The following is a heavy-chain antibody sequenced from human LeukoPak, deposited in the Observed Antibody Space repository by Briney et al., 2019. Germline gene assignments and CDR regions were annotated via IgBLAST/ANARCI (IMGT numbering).Heavy chain of an antibody. J-gene: IGHJ4*02. CDR2: IYYSGST. CDR3: ARGKGASDY. Sequence: SETLSLTCTVSGGSISSYHWSWIRQPPGKGLEWIGYIYYSGSTNYNPSLKSRVTISVDTSKNQFSLKLSSVTAADTAVYYCARGKGASDYWGQGTLVTVSS. V-gene: IGHV4-59*01. D-gene: IGHD1-26*01. CDR1: GGSISSYH.